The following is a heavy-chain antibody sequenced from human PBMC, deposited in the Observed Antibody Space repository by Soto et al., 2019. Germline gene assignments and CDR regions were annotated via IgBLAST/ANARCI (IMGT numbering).Heavy chain of an antibody. Sequence: PGGSLRLSCAASGFSFSSYGMSWVRQAPGKGLEWVSTFKSIGDTTYYADSVKGRFTVSRDNSNNMLYLQMSGLRAEDTAVYYCAKGPDPGAFDVWGQGTVVTVSSGKTVSSVTAADTAVYYCAKTPRGYSYAFDYWGQGTLVTVSS. CDR3: AKGPDPGAFDVWGQGTVVTVSSGKTVSSVTAADTAVYYCAKTPRGYSYAFDY. V-gene: IGHV3-23*01. CDR2: FKSIGDTT. D-gene: IGHD3-10*01. CDR1: GFSFSSYG. J-gene: IGHJ4*02.